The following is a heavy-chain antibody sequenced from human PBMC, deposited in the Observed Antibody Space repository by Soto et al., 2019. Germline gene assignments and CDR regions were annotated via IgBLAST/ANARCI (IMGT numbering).Heavy chain of an antibody. J-gene: IGHJ4*02. CDR1: GFSFSSYG. D-gene: IGHD3-22*01. CDR3: AKGEYYYDSSGYWPFDY. V-gene: IGHV3-33*06. Sequence: GGSLRLSCAASGFSFSSYGMHWVRQAPGKGLEWVAVIWHDGSYKYYADSVKGRFTISRDNSKNTLYLQMNSLRAEDTAVYYCAKGEYYYDSSGYWPFDYWDQGGLVTVSS. CDR2: IWHDGSYK.